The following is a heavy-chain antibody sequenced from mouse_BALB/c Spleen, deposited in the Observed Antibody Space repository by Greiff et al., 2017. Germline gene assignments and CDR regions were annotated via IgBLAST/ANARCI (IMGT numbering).Heavy chain of an antibody. V-gene: IGHV3-2*02. Sequence: VQLQQSGPGLVKPSQSLSLTCTVTGYSITSDYAWNWIRQFPGNKLEWMGYISYSGSTSYNPSLKSRISITRDTSKNQFFLQLNSVTTEDTATYYCARDFPYYYGSSYWYFDVWGAGTTVTVSS. J-gene: IGHJ1*01. D-gene: IGHD1-1*01. CDR1: GYSITSDYA. CDR3: ARDFPYYYGSSYWYFDV. CDR2: ISYSGST.